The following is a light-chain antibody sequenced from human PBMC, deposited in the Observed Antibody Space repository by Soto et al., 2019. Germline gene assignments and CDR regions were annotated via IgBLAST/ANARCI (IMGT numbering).Light chain of an antibody. V-gene: IGLV1-40*01. CDR3: QSYDTSLSGSYV. CDR1: TSNIGAGYD. Sequence: QSVLTQPPSVSGAPGQRVIVSCTGSTSNIGAGYDVHWYQQLPGTSPKLLIFANSNRPSGVPDRFSASRSGSSASLTITGLQAEDEADYYCQSYDTSLSGSYVFXSGTKVTVL. CDR2: ANS. J-gene: IGLJ1*01.